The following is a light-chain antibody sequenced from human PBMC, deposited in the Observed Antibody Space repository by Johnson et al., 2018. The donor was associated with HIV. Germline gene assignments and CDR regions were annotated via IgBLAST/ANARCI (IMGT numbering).Light chain of an antibody. CDR3: GTWDSSLSAYV. CDR2: ENN. Sequence: QSVLTQSPSVSAAPGQKVTISCSGSSSNIGNNYVSWYQQLPGTAPKLLIYENNKRPSGIPDRFSGSKSGTSATLGITGLQTGDEADYYCGTWDSSLSAYVFSMGTKVTVL. V-gene: IGLV1-51*02. J-gene: IGLJ1*01. CDR1: SSNIGNNY.